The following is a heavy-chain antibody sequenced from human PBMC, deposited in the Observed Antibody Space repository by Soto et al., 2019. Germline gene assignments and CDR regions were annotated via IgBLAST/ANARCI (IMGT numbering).Heavy chain of an antibody. J-gene: IGHJ6*03. D-gene: IGHD2-8*01. Sequence: SETLSLTCTVSGGSISSYYWSWIRQPPGKGLEWIGYIYYSGSTNYNPSLKSRVTISVDTSKNQFSLKLSSVTAADTAVYYCAREGAWDIVQRGYYYYYMDVWGKGTTVTVSS. V-gene: IGHV4-59*01. CDR2: IYYSGST. CDR3: AREGAWDIVQRGYYYYYMDV. CDR1: GGSISSYY.